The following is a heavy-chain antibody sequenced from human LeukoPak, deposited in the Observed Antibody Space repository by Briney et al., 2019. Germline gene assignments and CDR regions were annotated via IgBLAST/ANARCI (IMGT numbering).Heavy chain of an antibody. J-gene: IGHJ4*02. D-gene: IGHD2-15*01. V-gene: IGHV3-21*01. CDR2: ISSSSSYI. Sequence: GGSLRLSCAASGFTFSSYSMNWVRQAPGKGLEWVSSISSSSSYIYYADSVKGRFTISRDNAKNSLYLQMNSLRAEDTAVYYCARGGIYCSGGSCYSGFDYWGQGTLVTVSS. CDR3: ARGGIYCSGGSCYSGFDY. CDR1: GFTFSSYS.